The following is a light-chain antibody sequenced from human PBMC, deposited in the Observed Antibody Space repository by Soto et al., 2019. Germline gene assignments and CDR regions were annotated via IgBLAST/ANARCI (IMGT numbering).Light chain of an antibody. Sequence: EIVLTQSPDTLSLSPGERATLSCRASQSVSSDYLVWYQQKPGLPPRLLIYGASRRATGIPDRFSGSGSGTAFILTISRLEPEDFAVYYCQKYGSLSWTFGQVTKVDIK. CDR1: QSVSSDY. CDR3: QKYGSLSWT. CDR2: GAS. J-gene: IGKJ1*01. V-gene: IGKV3-20*01.